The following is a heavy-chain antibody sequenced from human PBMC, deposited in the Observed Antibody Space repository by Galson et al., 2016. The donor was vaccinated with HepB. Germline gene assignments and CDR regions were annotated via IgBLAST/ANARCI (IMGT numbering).Heavy chain of an antibody. Sequence: SLRLSCAASGFTFITYAMSWVRQAPGKGLEWVSTISGSGGSTYYADSVKGRFTISRDNAKNSLYLQMNSLRAEDTAVYYCARDLIAAAGRTFYYYYYYMDGWGKGTTVTVAS. J-gene: IGHJ6*03. CDR1: GFTFITYA. CDR2: ISGSGGST. CDR3: ARDLIAAAGRTFYYYYYYMDG. D-gene: IGHD6-13*01. V-gene: IGHV3-23*01.